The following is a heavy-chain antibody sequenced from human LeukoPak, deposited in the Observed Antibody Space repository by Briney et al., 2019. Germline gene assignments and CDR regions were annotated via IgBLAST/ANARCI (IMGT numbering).Heavy chain of an antibody. D-gene: IGHD4-17*01. J-gene: IGHJ6*03. CDR1: GDSISGFY. Sequence: SETLSLTCTVSGDSISGFYWSWIRQPAGKGLQWIGRISTSGSTNYNPPLKSRVTMSVDRSTNEFSLTVRSVTAADTALYYCARGLPSYGDYVDYYFYMDVWGKGTTVTVSS. CDR2: ISTSGST. CDR3: ARGLPSYGDYVDYYFYMDV. V-gene: IGHV4-4*07.